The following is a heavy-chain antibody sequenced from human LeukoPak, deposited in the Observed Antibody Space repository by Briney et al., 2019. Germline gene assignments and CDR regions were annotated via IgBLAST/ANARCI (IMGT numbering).Heavy chain of an antibody. CDR3: ARDKVGYSSGWYGSGPFDY. Sequence: PGGSLRLSCVASAFTFSSSAMHWVRQAPGKGLEWVAVISYDGSNKYYADSVKGRFTISRDNSKNTLYLQMNSLRAEDTAVYYCARDKVGYSSGWYGSGPFDYWGQGTLVTVSS. V-gene: IGHV3-30-3*01. CDR2: ISYDGSNK. CDR1: AFTFSSSA. D-gene: IGHD6-19*01. J-gene: IGHJ4*02.